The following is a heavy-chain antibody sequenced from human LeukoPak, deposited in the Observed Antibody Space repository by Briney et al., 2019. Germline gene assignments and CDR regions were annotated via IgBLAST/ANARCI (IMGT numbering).Heavy chain of an antibody. CDR2: IWNDGSNQ. D-gene: IGHD3-9*01. CDR3: AKDAQRGFDYSNSLEK. Sequence: GGSLRLSCAASRFTFTHYGRHWVRQAPGKGLEWVAVIWNDGSNQFYADSVKGRFTVSRDNSQNTLYLQMNNLRPEDTAVYYCAKDAQRGFDYSNSLEKWGPGTLVTVSS. V-gene: IGHV3-33*06. CDR1: RFTFTHYG. J-gene: IGHJ1*01.